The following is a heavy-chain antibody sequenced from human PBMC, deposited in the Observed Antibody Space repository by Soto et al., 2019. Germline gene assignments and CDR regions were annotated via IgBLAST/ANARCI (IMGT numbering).Heavy chain of an antibody. CDR1: GYTFTTYG. J-gene: IGHJ3*02. CDR2: ISAYNGNT. D-gene: IGHD3-10*02. V-gene: IGHV1-18*01. CDR3: ARVFVGLFAFDI. Sequence: QVQLVQSGGEVKKPGASVTGSCKDSGYTFTTYGISWVRQAPGQGLEWMGWISAYNGNTSYAQKLQGRVTMTTDTSTSTAYMELRSLRSDDTAVYYCARVFVGLFAFDIWGQGTMVTVSS.